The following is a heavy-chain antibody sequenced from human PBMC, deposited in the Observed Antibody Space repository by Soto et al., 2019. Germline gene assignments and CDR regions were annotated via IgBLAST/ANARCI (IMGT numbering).Heavy chain of an antibody. J-gene: IGHJ6*02. D-gene: IGHD2-2*01. CDR1: GFTFSNAW. CDR2: VKSKTDGGTT. V-gene: IGHV3-15*01. CDR3: TTGDSVVVYGMDV. Sequence: EVQLVESGGGLVKPGGSLRLSCAASGFTFSNAWMSWVRQAPGKGLEWVGRVKSKTDGGTTDYAAPVKGRFTISRDDSKNTLYLQMNSLKTEDTAVYYCTTGDSVVVYGMDVWVQGTTVTVSS.